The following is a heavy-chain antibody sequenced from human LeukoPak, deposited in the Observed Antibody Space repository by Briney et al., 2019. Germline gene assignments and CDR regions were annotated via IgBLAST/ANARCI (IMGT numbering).Heavy chain of an antibody. CDR3: ARDRTGKPDY. J-gene: IGHJ4*02. CDR2: ISYDGSNK. Sequence: GRSLRLSCAASGFTFSSYAMHWVRQSPGKGLEWVAVISYDGSNKYYADSVKGRFTISRDNSKNTLYLQMNSLRAEDTAVYYYARDRTGKPDYWGQGTLVTVSS. CDR1: GFTFSSYA. V-gene: IGHV3-30*01.